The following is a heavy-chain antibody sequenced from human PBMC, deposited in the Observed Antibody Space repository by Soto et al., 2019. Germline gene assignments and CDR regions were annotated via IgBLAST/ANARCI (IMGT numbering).Heavy chain of an antibody. J-gene: IGHJ4*02. D-gene: IGHD3-3*01. CDR3: TTDMLRFLEWLLGFDY. V-gene: IGHV3-15*01. CDR2: IKSKTDGGTT. CDR1: GFTCINAW. Sequence: SLRLSCAASGFTCINAWMSWVRQAPGKGLEWVGRIKSKTDGGTTDYAAPVKGRFTISRDDSKNTLYLQMNSLKTEDTAVYYCTTDMLRFLEWLLGFDYWGQGTLVTVSS.